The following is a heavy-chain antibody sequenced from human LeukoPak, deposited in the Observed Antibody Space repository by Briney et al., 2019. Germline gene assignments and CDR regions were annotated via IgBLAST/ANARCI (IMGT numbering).Heavy chain of an antibody. J-gene: IGHJ4*02. D-gene: IGHD4-17*01. Sequence: SETLSLTCTVSGYSISSGHYWAWIRQSPEKGLECIATMFHGGSTYYNPSLKSRVTTSVDTSKNEFSLNLSSVTAAYTAVYYCARAGTNLGDYGYWGQGTLVTVSS. V-gene: IGHV4-38-2*02. CDR3: ARAGTNLGDYGY. CDR1: GYSISSGHY. CDR2: MFHGGST.